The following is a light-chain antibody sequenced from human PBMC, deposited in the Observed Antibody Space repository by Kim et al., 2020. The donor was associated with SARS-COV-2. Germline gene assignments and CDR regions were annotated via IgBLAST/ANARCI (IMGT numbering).Light chain of an antibody. CDR1: SGHRTYS. V-gene: IGLV4-60*03. CDR2: LKRSRRY. Sequence: VKLTCTLTSGHRTYSIACWHQQQPGKATRYVMKLKRSRRYYKGSGVSDRLSGSSSGTDHYLTISNLQSDDESDYSCETWDSNTHVIFGGGTQLTVL. CDR3: ETWDSNTHVI. J-gene: IGLJ2*01.